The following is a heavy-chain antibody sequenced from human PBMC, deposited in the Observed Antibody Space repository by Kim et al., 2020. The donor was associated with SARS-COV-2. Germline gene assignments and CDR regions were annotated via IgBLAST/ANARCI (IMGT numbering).Heavy chain of an antibody. D-gene: IGHD3-16*01. J-gene: IGHJ2*01. CDR3: ARARRGSRTRYFDL. V-gene: IGHV3-11*05. Sequence: YAESVKGRFLISRDNASNSLFIQMESLRDEDTAIYYCARARRGSRTRYFDLWGRGTLVSVSS.